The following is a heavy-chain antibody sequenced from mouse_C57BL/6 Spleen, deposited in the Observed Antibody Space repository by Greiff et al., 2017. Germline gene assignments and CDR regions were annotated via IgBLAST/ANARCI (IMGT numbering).Heavy chain of an antibody. V-gene: IGHV1-82*01. D-gene: IGHD2-4*01. CDR1: GYAFSSSW. Sequence: QVQLQQSGPELVKPGASVKISCKASGYAFSSSWMTWVKQRPGKGLEWIGRIYPGDGDTNYNGKFKGKATLTADQSSSTAYMQLSSLTSEDSAVYFCARSYYEYGDAMDYWGQGTSVTVSS. J-gene: IGHJ4*01. CDR3: ARSYYEYGDAMDY. CDR2: IYPGDGDT.